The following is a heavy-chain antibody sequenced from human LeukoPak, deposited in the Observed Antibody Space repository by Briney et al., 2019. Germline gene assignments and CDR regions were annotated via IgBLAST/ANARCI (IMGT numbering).Heavy chain of an antibody. CDR2: INHSGST. D-gene: IGHD3-10*01. Sequence: SETLSLTCAVYGGSFSGYYWSWIRQPPGKGLEWLGEINHSGSTNYNPSLKSPVTISVDTSKKQFSLKLMSVTAADAAVYYCARQRGYYYGSGSYYIDYWGQGNLVTVSS. CDR3: ARQRGYYYGSGSYYIDY. V-gene: IGHV4-34*01. CDR1: GGSFSGYY. J-gene: IGHJ4*02.